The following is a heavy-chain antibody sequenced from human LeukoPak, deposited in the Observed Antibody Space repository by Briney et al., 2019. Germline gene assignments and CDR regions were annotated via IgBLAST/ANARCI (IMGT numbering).Heavy chain of an antibody. D-gene: IGHD5-12*01. CDR3: ARDVIGGFTYPVNWFDP. CDR2: INPNSGGT. CDR1: GYTFIGYY. V-gene: IGHV1-2*02. Sequence: ASVKVSCKASGYTFIGYYMHWVRQAPGQGLEWMGWINPNSGGTNYAQKFQGRVTMTRDTSISTAYMELSRLRSDDTAVYYCARDVIGGFTYPVNWFDPWGQGTLVTVSS. J-gene: IGHJ5*02.